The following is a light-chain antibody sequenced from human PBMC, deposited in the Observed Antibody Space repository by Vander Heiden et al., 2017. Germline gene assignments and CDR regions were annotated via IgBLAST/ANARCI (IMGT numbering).Light chain of an antibody. J-gene: IGKJ1*01. CDR1: QSVNNNY. CDR3: QQYGNSPRT. CDR2: DAS. V-gene: IGKV3-20*01. Sequence: VFTLSPATLSLSPGERTTLYCRASQSVNNNYLAWYHQKPGQAPRLLIYDASSRATGIPDRFSGSGSGTEYTLTISRLEAEDFAVYYCQQYGNSPRTFGQGTKVEI.